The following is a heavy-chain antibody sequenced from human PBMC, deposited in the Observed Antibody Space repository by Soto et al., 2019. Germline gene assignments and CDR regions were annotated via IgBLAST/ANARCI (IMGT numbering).Heavy chain of an antibody. D-gene: IGHD2-2*01. J-gene: IGHJ4*02. V-gene: IGHV3-11*06. CDR1: GFTFSDYY. CDR2: ISSSSSYT. CDR3: ARTYCSSTSCYEGSYDPDY. Sequence: GGSLRLSCAASGFTFSDYYMSWIRQAPGKGLEWVSYISSSSSYTNYADSVKGRFTISRDNAKNSLYLQMNSLRAEDTAVYYCARTYCSSTSCYEGSYDPDYWGQGTLVTVSS.